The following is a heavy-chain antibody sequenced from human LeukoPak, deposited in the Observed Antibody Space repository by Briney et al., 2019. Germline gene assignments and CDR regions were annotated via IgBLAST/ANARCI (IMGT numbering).Heavy chain of an antibody. Sequence: PGGSLRLSCAASGFTFSSYAMSWARQAPGKGLEWVSAISGSGSSTYYADSVKGRLTISRDNSKNTLYLQMNSLRAEDTAVYYCAKAPYDYVWGTYRPFDYWGQGALVTVSS. V-gene: IGHV3-23*01. J-gene: IGHJ4*02. CDR1: GFTFSSYA. CDR3: AKAPYDYVWGTYRPFDY. CDR2: ISGSGSST. D-gene: IGHD3-16*02.